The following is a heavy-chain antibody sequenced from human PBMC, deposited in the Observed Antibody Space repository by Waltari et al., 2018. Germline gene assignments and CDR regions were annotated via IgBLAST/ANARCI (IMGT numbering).Heavy chain of an antibody. CDR1: GDSIKCYH. CDR2: IYYSGST. Sequence: VHLQDSGPALLQPSETLSLSRTVSGDSIKCYHWSWTRQPPGKGLEWTGYIYYSGSTNYNPSLKSRVTISVDTSKNQFSLKLSSVTAAETAVYYCAAGEYYYYYMDVWGKGTTVTVSS. J-gene: IGHJ6*03. CDR3: AAGEYYYYYMDV. V-gene: IGHV4-59*01. D-gene: IGHD3-10*01.